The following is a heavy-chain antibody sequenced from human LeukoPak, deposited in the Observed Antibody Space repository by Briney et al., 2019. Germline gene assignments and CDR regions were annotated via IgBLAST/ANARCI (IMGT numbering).Heavy chain of an antibody. D-gene: IGHD3-9*01. CDR3: ARNHYDILTGYYPSWFDP. CDR2: IYYSGST. Sequence: SETLSLTCTVSGGSISSSSYYWGWIRQPPGKGLEWIGSIYYSGSTYYNPSLKSRVTISVDTSKNQFSLKLSSVTAADTAVYYCARNHYDILTGYYPSWFDPWGQGTLVTVSS. CDR1: GGSISSSSYY. V-gene: IGHV4-39*07. J-gene: IGHJ5*02.